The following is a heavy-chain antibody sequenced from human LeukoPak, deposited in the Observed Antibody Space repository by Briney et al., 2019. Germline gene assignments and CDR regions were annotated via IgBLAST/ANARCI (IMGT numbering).Heavy chain of an antibody. CDR1: GFTFSSYW. CDR2: IKQDGSEK. CDR3: ASLIAVAWPFDY. Sequence: GGSLRLSCAASGFTFSSYWMSWVRQAPGKGLEWVANIKQDGSEKYYVDSVKGRFTISRDNAKNSLYLQMNSLRAEDTAVYHCASLIAVAWPFDYWGQGTLVTVSS. D-gene: IGHD6-19*01. V-gene: IGHV3-7*01. J-gene: IGHJ4*02.